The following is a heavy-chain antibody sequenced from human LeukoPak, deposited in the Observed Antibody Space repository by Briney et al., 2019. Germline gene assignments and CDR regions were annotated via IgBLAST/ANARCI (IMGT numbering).Heavy chain of an antibody. CDR2: ISANNGDT. D-gene: IGHD6-19*01. Sequence: ASVKVSCKASGYTFFNYGISWVRQAPGQGLEWMGWISANNGDTDYAQRFQGRVIMTTDTSTNTAYLEVRNLRSDDTAVYYCARDIAVSNFDYWGQGTLVTVSS. V-gene: IGHV1-18*01. J-gene: IGHJ4*02. CDR3: ARDIAVSNFDY. CDR1: GYTFFNYG.